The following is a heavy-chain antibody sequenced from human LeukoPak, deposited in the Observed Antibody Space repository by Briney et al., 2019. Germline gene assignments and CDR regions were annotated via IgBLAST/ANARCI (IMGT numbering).Heavy chain of an antibody. CDR3: ARLSKGRYFDYIFDY. CDR2: LYYSGST. J-gene: IGHJ4*02. CDR1: GGSVSSTEFS. D-gene: IGHD3-9*01. V-gene: IGHV4-39*01. Sequence: SETLSLTCTVSGGSVSSTEFSWGWIRPPPGKGLQWVGNLYYSGSTSYHPSLNSRVTMSVDTSKNQFSLKMTSVTAADTAVYYCARLSKGRYFDYIFDYWGQGSLVTVSS.